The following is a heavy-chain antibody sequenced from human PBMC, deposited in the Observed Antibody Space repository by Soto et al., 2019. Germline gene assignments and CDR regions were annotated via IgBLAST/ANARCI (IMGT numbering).Heavy chain of an antibody. D-gene: IGHD1-26*01. V-gene: IGHV3-23*01. Sequence: PGGSLRLSCAASGLTFSSYAMSWVRQAPGKGLEWVSAISGSGGSTYYADSVKGRFTISRDNSKNTLYLQMNSLRAEDTAVYYCAKGIVGATGRFDYWGQGTLVTVSS. J-gene: IGHJ4*02. CDR3: AKGIVGATGRFDY. CDR1: GLTFSSYA. CDR2: ISGSGGST.